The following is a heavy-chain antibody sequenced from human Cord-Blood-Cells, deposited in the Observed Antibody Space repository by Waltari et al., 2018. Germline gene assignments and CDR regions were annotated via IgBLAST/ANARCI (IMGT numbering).Heavy chain of an antibody. Sequence: QVQLVPPGAAVTKPGASVKLSCKASGYTFTGYSLPWVGQAPGQGLEWMGWINPNSGGTNYAQKFQGRVTMTRDTSISTAYMELSRLRSDDTAVYYCARVRGSGWYFDYWGQGTLVTVSS. CDR1: GYTFTGYS. CDR2: INPNSGGT. D-gene: IGHD6-19*01. J-gene: IGHJ4*02. V-gene: IGHV1-2*02. CDR3: ARVRGSGWYFDY.